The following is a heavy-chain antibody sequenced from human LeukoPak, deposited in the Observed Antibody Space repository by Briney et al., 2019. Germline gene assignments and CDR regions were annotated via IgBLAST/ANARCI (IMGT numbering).Heavy chain of an antibody. J-gene: IGHJ4*02. V-gene: IGHV3-23*01. CDR1: GFTFSSYA. CDR3: AKYLAGSGLYYFDY. CDR2: ISGSGGST. D-gene: IGHD3-10*01. Sequence: GGSLRLSCAASGFTFSSYAMSWVCQAPGKGLEWVSAISGSGGSTYYADSVKGRFTISRDNSKNTLYLQMNSLRAEDTAVYYCAKYLAGSGLYYFDYWGQGTLVTVSS.